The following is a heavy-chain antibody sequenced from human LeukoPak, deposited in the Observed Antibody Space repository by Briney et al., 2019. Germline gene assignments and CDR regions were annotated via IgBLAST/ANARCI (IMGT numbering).Heavy chain of an antibody. CDR1: GFTFSSYS. V-gene: IGHV3-48*02. J-gene: IGHJ4*02. CDR3: ARKYGGYADY. D-gene: IGHD5-12*01. CDR2: ISGGSSSV. Sequence: GGSLRLSCAASGFTFSSYSLTWVRQAPGKGLEWVSHISGGSSSVYYADSVKGRFTISRDNAKNSLYLQMNSLRDEDTAVYYCARKYGGYADYWGQGTLVTVSS.